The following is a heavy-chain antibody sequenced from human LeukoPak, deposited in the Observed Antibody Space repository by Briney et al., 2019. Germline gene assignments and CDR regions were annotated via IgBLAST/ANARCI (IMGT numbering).Heavy chain of an antibody. D-gene: IGHD6-13*01. J-gene: IGHJ4*02. CDR3: ARDVEAMAAAGGGVDY. V-gene: IGHV3-21*01. CDR1: GFTFRSYS. Sequence: GGSLRLSCAASGFTFRSYSMNWVRQAPGKGLEWVSSITSSSNYIYYADSVKGRFTISRDNAKNSLYLQMNSLRAEDTAVYYCARDVEAMAAAGGGVDYWGQGTLVTVSS. CDR2: ITSSSNYI.